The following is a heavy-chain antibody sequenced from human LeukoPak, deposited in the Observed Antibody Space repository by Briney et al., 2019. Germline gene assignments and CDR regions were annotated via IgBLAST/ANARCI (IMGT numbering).Heavy chain of an antibody. V-gene: IGHV4-59*12. D-gene: IGHD1-26*01. CDR1: GGSISSYY. CDR3: ARDDSGSYPNDAFDI. Sequence: SETLSLTCTVSGGSISSYYWSWIRQPPGKGLEWIGYIYYSGSTNYNPSLKSRVTISVDTSKNQFSLKLSSVTAADTAVYYCARDDSGSYPNDAFDIWGQGTMVTVSS. CDR2: IYYSGST. J-gene: IGHJ3*02.